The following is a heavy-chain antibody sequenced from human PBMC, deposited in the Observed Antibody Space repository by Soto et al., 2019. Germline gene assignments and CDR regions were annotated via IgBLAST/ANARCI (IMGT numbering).Heavy chain of an antibody. CDR1: GDSINPYY. CDR3: LRPSGRQTPAYFYGWFGP. CDR2: ISYTGST. V-gene: IGHV4-59*08. Sequence: QVQLQESGPGLVKPSETLSLTCTVSGDSINPYYWSWIRQPPGKGLEWIAYISYTGSTSYTPSLKRPVPLSVDTSTTHFSLTLNSVTAAATARYSSLRPSGRQTPAYFYGWFGPWGQGTLVSVSS. J-gene: IGHJ5*02. D-gene: IGHD3-16*01.